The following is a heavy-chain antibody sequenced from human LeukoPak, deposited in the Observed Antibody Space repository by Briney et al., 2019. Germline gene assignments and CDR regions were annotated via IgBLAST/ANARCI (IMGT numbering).Heavy chain of an antibody. CDR3: ARDLGLLWFGELLYEYGDAFDI. CDR2: INAGNGNT. V-gene: IGHV1-3*01. J-gene: IGHJ3*02. D-gene: IGHD3-10*01. Sequence: ASVKVSCKASGYTFTSYAMHWVRQAPGQRLEWMGWINAGNGNTKYSQKFQGRVTITRDTSASTAYMELSSLRSEDTAVYYCARDLGLLWFGELLYEYGDAFDIWGQGTMVTVSS. CDR1: GYTFTSYA.